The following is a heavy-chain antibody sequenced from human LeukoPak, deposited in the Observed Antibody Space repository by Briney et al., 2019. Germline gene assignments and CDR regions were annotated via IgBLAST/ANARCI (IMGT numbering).Heavy chain of an antibody. D-gene: IGHD5-18*01. Sequence: GGSLRLSCAGSGLTFSSYGMSWVRQAPGKGLEWVSAISGSGGSTYYADSVKGRFTISRDNSKNTLYLQMNSLRAEDTAVYYCAKDGYSYGYRWFDPWGQGTLVTVSS. J-gene: IGHJ5*02. CDR2: ISGSGGST. CDR1: GLTFSSYG. V-gene: IGHV3-23*01. CDR3: AKDGYSYGYRWFDP.